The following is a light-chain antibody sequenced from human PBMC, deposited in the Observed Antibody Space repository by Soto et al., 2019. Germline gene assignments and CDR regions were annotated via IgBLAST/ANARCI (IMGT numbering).Light chain of an antibody. Sequence: EIVLTQSPATLSLSPGERATLSCRASQSVGTYLAWYQQKPGQAPRLLIYDASNRATGIPARFSGSGSGTDFTLTISGREPEDVAVYYCQQRTNWPPLTFGGGTKVEIK. CDR1: QSVGTY. J-gene: IGKJ4*01. CDR3: QQRTNWPPLT. CDR2: DAS. V-gene: IGKV3-11*01.